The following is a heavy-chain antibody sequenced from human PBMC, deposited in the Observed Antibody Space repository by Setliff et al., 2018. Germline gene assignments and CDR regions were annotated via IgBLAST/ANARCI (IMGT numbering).Heavy chain of an antibody. V-gene: IGHV4-59*11. Sequence: PSETLSLTCTVSGDYISSQYWSWIRQPPGKGLEWIGYISNRGSTDYNPSLKSRVTISEDTSRSQFSLKLTSVTTADTAVYYCASVVEDYYDSSGYFLPSYYFDYWGQGTLVTVSS. CDR1: GDYISSQY. CDR2: ISNRGST. CDR3: ASVVEDYYDSSGYFLPSYYFDY. J-gene: IGHJ4*02. D-gene: IGHD3-22*01.